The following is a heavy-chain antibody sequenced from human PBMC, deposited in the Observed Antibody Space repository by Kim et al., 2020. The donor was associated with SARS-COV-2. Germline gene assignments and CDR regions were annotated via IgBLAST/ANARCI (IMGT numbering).Heavy chain of an antibody. J-gene: IGHJ6*02. D-gene: IGHD6-13*01. V-gene: IGHV4-34*01. CDR3: ARGGYSGSWSHNYYYYGMDV. Sequence: RVTISVDTSKNQFSLKLSSVTAADTAVYYCARGGYSGSWSHNYYYYGMDVWGQGTTVTVSS.